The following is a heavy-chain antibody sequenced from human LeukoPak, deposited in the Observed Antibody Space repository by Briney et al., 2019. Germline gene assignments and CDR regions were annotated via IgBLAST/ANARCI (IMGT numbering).Heavy chain of an antibody. D-gene: IGHD4-17*01. CDR2: ISGSGGST. V-gene: IGHV3-23*01. CDR3: AKDLTTVTTGDY. J-gene: IGHJ4*02. Sequence: GGSLRLSCAASGFTFSSYSMNWVRQAPGKGLEWVSSISGSGGSTYYADPVKGRFTISRDNSKNTLYLHMNSLRAEDTAVYYCAKDLTTVTTGDYWGQGTLVTVSS. CDR1: GFTFSSYS.